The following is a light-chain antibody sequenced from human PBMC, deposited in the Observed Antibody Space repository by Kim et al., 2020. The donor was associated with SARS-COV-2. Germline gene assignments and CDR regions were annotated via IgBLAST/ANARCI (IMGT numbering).Light chain of an antibody. J-gene: IGKJ4*01. CDR1: QSVANNF. V-gene: IGKV3-20*01. CDR3: QQFSNSLS. CDR2: GVS. Sequence: EIVLTQSPGTLSLSPGERATLSCRGSQSVANNFLAWYQQRSGQAPRLLIYGVSIRAADTPGRFSGSGSWTDVTLTISRLQPEDFGVYYSQQFSNSLSFGGGTKVDIK.